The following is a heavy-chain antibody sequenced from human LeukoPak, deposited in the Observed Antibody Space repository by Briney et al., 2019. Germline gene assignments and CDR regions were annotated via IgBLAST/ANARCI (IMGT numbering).Heavy chain of an antibody. CDR1: GFTFSNYA. CDR2: IRYDGSSA. J-gene: IGHJ4*02. D-gene: IGHD3-10*01. Sequence: GGSLRLSCAASGFTFSNYAMHWVRQAPGKGLEWVAYIRYDGSSAYYADFVKGRFTISRDNSKNTLYLQMHSLRAEDTAVYYCAKVYGSGSYSFDYWGQGTLVTVSS. CDR3: AKVYGSGSYSFDY. V-gene: IGHV3-30*02.